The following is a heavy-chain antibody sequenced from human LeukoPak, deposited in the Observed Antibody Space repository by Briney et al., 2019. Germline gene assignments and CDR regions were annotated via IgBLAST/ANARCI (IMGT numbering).Heavy chain of an antibody. Sequence: ASLKVSCKTSGYTFTDSYMHWVRQAPGQGLEWMGGIIPIFGTANYAQKFQGRVTITTDESTSTAYMELSSLRSEDTAVYYCARASYNWNPQCQCQYYYYMDVWGKGTTVTVSS. CDR1: GYTFTDSY. J-gene: IGHJ6*03. D-gene: IGHD1-20*01. CDR3: ARASYNWNPQCQCQYYYYMDV. V-gene: IGHV1-69*05. CDR2: IIPIFGTA.